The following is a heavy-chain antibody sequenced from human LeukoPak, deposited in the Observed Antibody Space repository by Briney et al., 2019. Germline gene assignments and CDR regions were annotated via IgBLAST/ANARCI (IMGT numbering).Heavy chain of an antibody. CDR2: IYLGDSDT. J-gene: IGHJ4*02. CDR3: ARQGNYDSHPDNH. Sequence: GESLKISCKNPGNTLSHFWVAWVRQMPGKGLEWMGIIYLGDSDTRYSPSFQGQVTISADKSTSTAYLQWRSLEASDTAIYFCARQGNYDSHPDNHWGQGTLVTVSS. V-gene: IGHV5-51*01. CDR1: GNTLSHFW. D-gene: IGHD3-22*01.